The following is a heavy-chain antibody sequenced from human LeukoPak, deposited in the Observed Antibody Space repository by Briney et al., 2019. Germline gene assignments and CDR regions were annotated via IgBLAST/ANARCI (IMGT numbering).Heavy chain of an antibody. V-gene: IGHV4-4*07. CDR3: AREGYCSSTSCPYYFDY. D-gene: IGHD2-2*01. Sequence: SETLSLTCTVSGGSISSYYWSWIRQPAGKGLEWIGRIYTSGSTNYNPSLKSRVTMSVDTSKNQFSLKLSSVTAADKAVYYCAREGYCSSTSCPYYFDYWGQGTLVTVSS. J-gene: IGHJ4*02. CDR2: IYTSGST. CDR1: GGSISSYY.